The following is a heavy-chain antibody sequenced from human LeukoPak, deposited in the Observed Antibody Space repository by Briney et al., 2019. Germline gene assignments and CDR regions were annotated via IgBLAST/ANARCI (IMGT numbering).Heavy chain of an antibody. CDR3: ARVWGHYYDSSGYSLLIGAFDI. V-gene: IGHV1-46*01. CDR2: INPSGGST. Sequence: GASVKVSCKASGYTFTSYYMHWVRQAPGQGLEWMGIINPSGGSTSYAQKFQGRVTMTRDMSTSTVYMELSSLRSEDTAVYYCARVWGHYYDSSGYSLLIGAFDIWGQGTMVTVSS. CDR1: GYTFTSYY. J-gene: IGHJ3*02. D-gene: IGHD3-22*01.